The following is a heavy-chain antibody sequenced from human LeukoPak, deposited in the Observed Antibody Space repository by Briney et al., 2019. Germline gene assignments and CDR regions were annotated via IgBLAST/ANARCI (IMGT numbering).Heavy chain of an antibody. CDR3: ARDALGRRTKFDS. V-gene: IGHV3-74*01. J-gene: IGHJ4*02. Sequence: QAGGSLRLSCVASGFTFSSHWMHWVRQVPGKGLMWVSRINGDGSRIHYADSVKDRFTISRDNAKNTLYLQMNSLRGDDTAIYYCARDALGRRTKFDSWGQGSLVTVSS. CDR2: INGDGSRI. CDR1: GFTFSSHW. D-gene: IGHD1-26*01.